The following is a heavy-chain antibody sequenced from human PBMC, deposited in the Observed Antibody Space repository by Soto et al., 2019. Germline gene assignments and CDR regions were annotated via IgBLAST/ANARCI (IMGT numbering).Heavy chain of an antibody. CDR2: ISSSGSTI. D-gene: IGHD3-10*01. V-gene: IGHV3-11*01. CDR1: GFTFSDYY. CDR3: ARDRETMVRGVTATPSFDY. J-gene: IGHJ4*02. Sequence: QVQLVESGGGLVKPGGSLRLSCAASGFTFSDYYMSWIRQAPGKGLEWVSYISSSGSTIYYADSVKGRFTISRDNAKNSPYLQMTSLRAEDTAVYYCARDRETMVRGVTATPSFDYWGQGTLVTVSS.